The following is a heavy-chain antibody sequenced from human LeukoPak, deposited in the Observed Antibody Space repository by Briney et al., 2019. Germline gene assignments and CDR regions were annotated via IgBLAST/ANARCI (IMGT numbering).Heavy chain of an antibody. CDR1: GFIFNTYS. CDR2: ISSSGSDK. D-gene: IGHD3-22*01. Sequence: GRSLRLSCAASGFIFNTYSMNWVRQAPGKGLDWVSSISSSGSDKYYADSAKGRFTISRDNAKNSLYLQMSSLRAEDTAVYYCARDLGRSGYYTIDAFDVWGLGTVVTVSS. J-gene: IGHJ3*01. CDR3: ARDLGRSGYYTIDAFDV. V-gene: IGHV3-21*01.